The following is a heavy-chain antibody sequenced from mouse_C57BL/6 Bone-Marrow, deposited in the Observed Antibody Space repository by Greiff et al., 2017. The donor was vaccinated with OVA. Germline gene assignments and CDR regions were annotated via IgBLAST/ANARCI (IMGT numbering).Heavy chain of an antibody. CDR1: GYTFTSYW. Sequence: VQLQQPGAELVKPGASVKLSCKASGYTFTSYWMHWVKQRPVQGLEWIGMIHPNSGSTNYNEKFKSKATLTVDKSSSTAYMQLSSLTSEDSAVYYGARSTYYARPPYAMDYWGQGTSVTVSS. J-gene: IGHJ4*01. V-gene: IGHV1-64*01. D-gene: IGHD1-1*01. CDR3: ARSTYYARPPYAMDY. CDR2: IHPNSGST.